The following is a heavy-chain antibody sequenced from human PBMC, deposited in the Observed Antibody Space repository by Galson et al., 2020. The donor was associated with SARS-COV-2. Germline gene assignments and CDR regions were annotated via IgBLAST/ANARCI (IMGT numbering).Heavy chain of an antibody. J-gene: IGHJ1*01. CDR1: GLTFNYAW. V-gene: IGHV3-15*05. D-gene: IGHD3-3*01. Sequence: GGSLRLSCTVSGLTFNYAWMTWVRQPPGKGLEWVGRIKSKIDGERRDYAAPVKGRFTISRDDSKNTLYLQMDSLKTDDTAVYYCTTDPWTVSGMVMGFWGQGTLVNVSS. CDR3: TTDPWTVSGMVMGF. CDR2: IKSKIDGERR.